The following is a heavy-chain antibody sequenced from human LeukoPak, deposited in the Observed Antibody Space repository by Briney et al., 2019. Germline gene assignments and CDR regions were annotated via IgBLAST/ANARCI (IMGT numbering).Heavy chain of an antibody. CDR1: GGSFSGYY. J-gene: IGHJ4*02. D-gene: IGHD2-2*01. CDR2: INHSGST. Sequence: PSETLSLTCAVYGGSFSGYYWSWIRQPPGKGLEWIGEINHSGSTNYNPSLKSRVTISVDTSKNQFSLKLSSVTAADTAVYYCARARRTYCSSTSCCGYFDYWGQGTLVTVSS. CDR3: ARARRTYCSSTSCCGYFDY. V-gene: IGHV4-34*01.